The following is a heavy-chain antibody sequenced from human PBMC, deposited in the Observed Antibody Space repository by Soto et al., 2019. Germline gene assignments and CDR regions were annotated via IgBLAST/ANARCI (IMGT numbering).Heavy chain of an antibody. CDR1: GYTFTSYA. Sequence: ASVKLSCKASGYTFTSYAMHWVLRAPGQRLEWMGWINAGNGNTKYSQKFQGRVTITRDTSASTAYMELSSLRSEDTAVYYCGRLRLLWFGESLGIDCRGRGTTVTVSS. CDR2: INAGNGNT. D-gene: IGHD3-10*01. V-gene: IGHV1-3*01. CDR3: GRLRLLWFGESLGIDC. J-gene: IGHJ6*04.